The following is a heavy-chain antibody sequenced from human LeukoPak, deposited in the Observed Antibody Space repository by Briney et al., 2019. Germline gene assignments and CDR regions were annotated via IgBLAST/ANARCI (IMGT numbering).Heavy chain of an antibody. CDR3: ARDKSSKPRGYYFDY. D-gene: IGHD3-10*01. V-gene: IGHV4-59*01. Sequence: SETLSLTCTVSGGSISSYYWSWIRQPPGKGLEWIGYIYYSGSTNYNPSLKSRVTISVDTSKNQFSLKLSSVTAADTAVYYCARDKSSKPRGYYFDYWGQGTLVTVSS. J-gene: IGHJ4*02. CDR2: IYYSGST. CDR1: GGSISSYY.